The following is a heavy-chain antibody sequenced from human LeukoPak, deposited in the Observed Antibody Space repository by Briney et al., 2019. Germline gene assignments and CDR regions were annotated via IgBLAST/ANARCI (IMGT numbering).Heavy chain of an antibody. CDR2: IYSDGST. CDR1: GFTVSSNY. D-gene: IGHD3-10*01. J-gene: IGHJ4*02. V-gene: IGHV3-53*01. CDR3: ARSWFSTYFDY. Sequence: GGSLRPSCAASGFTVSSNYMSWVRQAPGKGLEWVSLIYSDGSTYYADSVKGRFTISRDNSKNTLYLQMNSLRAEDTAVYYCARSWFSTYFDYWGLGTLVTVSS.